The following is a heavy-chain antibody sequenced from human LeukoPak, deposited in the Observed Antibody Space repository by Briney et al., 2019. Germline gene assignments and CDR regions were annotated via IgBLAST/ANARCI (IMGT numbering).Heavy chain of an antibody. CDR1: GFTFSSYS. Sequence: GGSLRLSCAASGFTFSSYSMNWVRQAPGKGLEWVSSISSSSSYIYYADSVKDRFTISRDNSRNTLSLQMNSLRPEDTAVYYCAREGHGGYDGERGGAFDIWGQGTTVTVSS. J-gene: IGHJ3*02. D-gene: IGHD3-10*01. CDR2: ISSSSSYI. V-gene: IGHV3-21*01. CDR3: AREGHGGYDGERGGAFDI.